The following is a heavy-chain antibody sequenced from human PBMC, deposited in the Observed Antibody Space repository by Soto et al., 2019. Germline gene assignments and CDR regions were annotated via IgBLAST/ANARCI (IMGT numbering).Heavy chain of an antibody. CDR2: ISAYDGNT. CDR1: GYTFTSCG. D-gene: IGHD2-15*01. Sequence: ASVKVSCEASGYTFTSCGISWVRQAPGQGLEWMGWISAYDGNTNYAQKLQGRVTMTTDTSTSTAYMELRSLRSDDTAVYYCARGRVTATVWFDPWGQGTLVTVSS. CDR3: ARGRVTATVWFDP. J-gene: IGHJ5*02. V-gene: IGHV1-18*01.